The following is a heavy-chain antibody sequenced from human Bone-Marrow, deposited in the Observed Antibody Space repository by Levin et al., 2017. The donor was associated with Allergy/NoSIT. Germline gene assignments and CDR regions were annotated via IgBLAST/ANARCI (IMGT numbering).Heavy chain of an antibody. CDR3: ARSLWAGTLDY. CDR1: GFTFTQYT. Sequence: SCAASGFTFTQYTMHWVRQAPGKGLQWVALIPYDGGKTYYTDSVRGRFTISRDISENTLYLQMDSLKPEDTSIYYCARSLWAGTLDYWSQGTLVTVSS. CDR2: IPYDGGKT. J-gene: IGHJ4*02. V-gene: IGHV3-30-3*01. D-gene: IGHD6-19*01.